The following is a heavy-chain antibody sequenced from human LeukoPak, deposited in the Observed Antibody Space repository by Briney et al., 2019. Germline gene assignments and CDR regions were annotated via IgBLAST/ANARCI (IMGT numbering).Heavy chain of an antibody. CDR1: GFIFSSHD. CDR3: AKASGNYHYTDL. CDR2: ISGSDGTA. J-gene: IGHJ6*03. Sequence: GGSLRLSCAASGFIFSSHDMSWVRQAPGKGLEWVSAISGSDGTAYYADSAKGRFTISRDNSKNTLYLQMNSLGAEDTAAYYCAKASGNYHYTDLWGKGTTVTVSS. V-gene: IGHV3-23*01.